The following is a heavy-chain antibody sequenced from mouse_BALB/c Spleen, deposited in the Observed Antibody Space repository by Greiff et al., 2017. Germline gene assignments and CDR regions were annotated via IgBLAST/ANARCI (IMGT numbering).Heavy chain of an antibody. V-gene: IGHV5-12-1*01. CDR2: ISSGGGST. CDR3: ARHGGTVAYYAMDY. D-gene: IGHD1-1*01. J-gene: IGHJ4*01. CDR1: GFAFSSYD. Sequence: EVHLVESGGGLVKPGGSLKLSCAASGFAFSSYDMSWVRQTPEKRLEWVAYISSGGGSTYYPDTVKGRFTISRDNAKNTLYLQMSSLKSEDTAMYYCARHGGTVAYYAMDYWGQGTSVTVSS.